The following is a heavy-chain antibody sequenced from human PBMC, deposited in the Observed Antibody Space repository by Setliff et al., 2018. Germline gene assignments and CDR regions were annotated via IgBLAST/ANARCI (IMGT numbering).Heavy chain of an antibody. V-gene: IGHV1-46*01. CDR1: GYTFTSYY. CDR3: ARGRIGSTWTGDY. J-gene: IGHJ4*02. CDR2: INPSGGST. Sequence: GASVKVSCKASGYTFTSYYMHWVRQAPGQGLEWMGIINPSGGSTSYAQKFQGRVTMTRDTSTSTVYMELSSLTSDDRAIYYCARGRIGSTWTGDYWGQGTLVTVSS. D-gene: IGHD2-15*01.